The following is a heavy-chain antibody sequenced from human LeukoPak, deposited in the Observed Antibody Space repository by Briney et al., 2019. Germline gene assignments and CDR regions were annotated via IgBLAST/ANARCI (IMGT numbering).Heavy chain of an antibody. CDR2: INAGNGNT. V-gene: IGHV1-3*01. J-gene: IGHJ4*02. CDR1: GYTFTRYA. CDR3: ARTYSGYWGGFFDY. Sequence: GASVKVSCKASGYTFTRYAMHWVRQAPGQRLEWMGWINAGNGNTKYSQKFQGRVTITRDTSASTAYMELSSLRSEDTAVYYCARTYSGYWGGFFDYWGQGTLVTVSS. D-gene: IGHD5-12*01.